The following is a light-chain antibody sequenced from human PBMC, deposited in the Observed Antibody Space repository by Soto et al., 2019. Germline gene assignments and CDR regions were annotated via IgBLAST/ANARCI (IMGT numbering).Light chain of an antibody. CDR2: SND. Sequence: QSVLTQPPSAPGTPGQRVTISCSGSSSNIGSNTVNWYQQLPGTAPKLLIHSNDQRPSGVPDRFSGSKSGTSASLAISGLQSEDEADYYCAAWDDSLNGYVFATGTKVTVL. CDR3: AAWDDSLNGYV. J-gene: IGLJ1*01. CDR1: SSNIGSNT. V-gene: IGLV1-44*01.